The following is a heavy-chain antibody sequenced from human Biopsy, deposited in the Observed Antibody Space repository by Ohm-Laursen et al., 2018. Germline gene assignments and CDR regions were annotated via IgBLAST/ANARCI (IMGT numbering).Heavy chain of an antibody. V-gene: IGHV3-11*01. Sequence: GSLRLSCAASGFPFSNYAMSWIRQAPGKGLEWLSYISGSGTTIFYADSVKGRFTVSRDNAKNSLYLQMNSLTVEDTAVYYCARDGAGGYHAYWGQGTLVTVSS. J-gene: IGHJ4*02. D-gene: IGHD2-2*01. CDR1: GFPFSNYA. CDR3: ARDGAGGYHAY. CDR2: ISGSGTTI.